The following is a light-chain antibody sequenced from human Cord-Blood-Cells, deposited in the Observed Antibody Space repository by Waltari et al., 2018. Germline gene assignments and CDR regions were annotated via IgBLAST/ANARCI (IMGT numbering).Light chain of an antibody. CDR3: QQSYSTPRT. J-gene: IGKJ3*01. Sequence: FQMTHSPSSLSASVGDRVTIPCRASQSISSYLNWYQQKPGKAPKLLIYAASSLQSGVPSRFSGSGSGTDFTLTISSLQPEDFATYYCQQSYSTPRTFGPGTKVDIK. CDR1: QSISSY. CDR2: AAS. V-gene: IGKV1-39*01.